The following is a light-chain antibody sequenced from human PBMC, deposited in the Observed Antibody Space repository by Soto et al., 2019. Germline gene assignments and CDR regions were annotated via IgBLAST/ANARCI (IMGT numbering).Light chain of an antibody. CDR2: GTS. J-gene: IGKJ2*01. CDR3: QQGYKTPYT. V-gene: IGKV1-39*01. CDR1: QTIGND. Sequence: DIQMTQSPSSLSASVGDIVTITCRASQTIGNDLNLYQQKPGKAPKLLVYGTSSLQSGVPSRFSGRGSGTDFTLTITSLQPDDFAVYYCQQGYKTPYTFGRGTKVDIQ.